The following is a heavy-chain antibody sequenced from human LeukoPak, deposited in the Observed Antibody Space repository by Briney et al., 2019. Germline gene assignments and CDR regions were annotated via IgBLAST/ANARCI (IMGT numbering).Heavy chain of an antibody. J-gene: IGHJ4*02. CDR3: ARLEYYYDSSGYYSIDY. D-gene: IGHD3-22*01. CDR2: ISAYNGNT. V-gene: IGHV1-18*01. CDR1: GYTFTSYG. Sequence: ASVKVSCKASGYTFTSYGISWVRQAPGQGLEWMGWISAYNGNTNYAQKLQGRVTMTADTSTSTAYMELRSLRSDDTAVYYCARLEYYYDSSGYYSIDYWGQGTLVTVSS.